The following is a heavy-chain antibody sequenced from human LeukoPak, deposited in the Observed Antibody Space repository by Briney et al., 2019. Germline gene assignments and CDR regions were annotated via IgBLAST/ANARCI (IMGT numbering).Heavy chain of an antibody. V-gene: IGHV3-30*02. CDR1: GFTFSSYG. Sequence: GGSLRLSCAASGFTFSSYGMHWVPQAPGKGLEWVAFIRYDGSNKYYADSVKGRFTISRDNSKNTLYLQMNSLRAEDTAVYYCAKQRYYYDSSGRSGGYYTDVWGKGTTVTVSS. CDR2: IRYDGSNK. D-gene: IGHD3-22*01. CDR3: AKQRYYYDSSGRSGGYYTDV. J-gene: IGHJ6*03.